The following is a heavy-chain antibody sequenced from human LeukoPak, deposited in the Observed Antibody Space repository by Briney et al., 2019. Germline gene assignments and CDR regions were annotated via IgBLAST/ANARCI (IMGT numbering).Heavy chain of an antibody. CDR1: GGSFSGYY. D-gene: IGHD3-22*01. CDR2: INHSGST. V-gene: IGHV4-34*01. CDR3: ARSGQIGDWFDP. Sequence: SETLSLTCAVYGGSFSGYYWSWIRQPPGKGLEWIGEINHSGSTNYNPSLKSRVTISVDTSKNQFSLKLSSVTAADTAVYYCARSGQIGDWFDPWGQGTLVTVSS. J-gene: IGHJ5*02.